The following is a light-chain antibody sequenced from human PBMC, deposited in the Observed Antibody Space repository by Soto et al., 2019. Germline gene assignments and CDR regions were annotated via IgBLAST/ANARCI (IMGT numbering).Light chain of an antibody. J-gene: IGKJ5*01. V-gene: IGKV1-9*01. CDR1: QGISSF. CDR3: QQRSNWPPIT. Sequence: GNSVTITCRATQGISSFLAWYQQKPGKAPKLLIYVASSLQSGAPSRFSGSGSGADFTLTFSSLEPEDFAVYYCQQRSNWPPITFGQGRLLEIK. CDR2: VAS.